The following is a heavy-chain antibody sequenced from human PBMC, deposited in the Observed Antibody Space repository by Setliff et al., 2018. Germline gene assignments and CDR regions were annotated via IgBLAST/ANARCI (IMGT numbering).Heavy chain of an antibody. J-gene: IGHJ6*02. CDR2: INSWGTTK. CDR3: ARDGGTAMVKTYYYGLDV. D-gene: IGHD5-18*01. V-gene: IGHV3-48*03. CDR1: GFVFGTYG. Sequence: GESLKISCAASGFVFGTYGMHWVRQAPGKGLEWVSYINSWGTTKYYADSVKGRFTISRDNAKNSLYLDLNSLRGEDMAVYYCARDGGTAMVKTYYYGLDVWGQGTTVTVSS.